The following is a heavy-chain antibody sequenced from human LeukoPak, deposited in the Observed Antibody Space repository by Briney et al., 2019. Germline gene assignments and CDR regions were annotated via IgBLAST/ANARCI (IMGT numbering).Heavy chain of an antibody. CDR2: IFYSGST. CDR1: GDSISSGAYS. J-gene: IGHJ4*02. CDR3: ARGVVAAAGRTFDF. Sequence: SQTLSLTCAVSGDSISSGAYSWSWIRQPPGTGLEWIGFIFYSGSTYYNPSLKSRVTMSLDTSKNQFSLKLSSVTAADTAVYYCARGVVAAAGRTFDFWGQGTLVTVSS. D-gene: IGHD6-13*01. V-gene: IGHV4-30-4*07.